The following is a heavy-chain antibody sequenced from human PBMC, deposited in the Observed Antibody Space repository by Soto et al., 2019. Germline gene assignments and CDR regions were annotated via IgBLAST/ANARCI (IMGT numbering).Heavy chain of an antibody. Sequence: ASVKVSCKASGYTFTSYCISWVRQAPGQGLEWMGWISAYNGNTNYAQKLQGRVTMTTDTSTSTAYMELRSLRSDDTAVYYCACYSVGTDFDPWGQGSLVTVPS. CDR1: GYTFTSYC. D-gene: IGHD3-10*02. J-gene: IGHJ5*02. CDR3: ACYSVGTDFDP. V-gene: IGHV1-18*01. CDR2: ISAYNGNT.